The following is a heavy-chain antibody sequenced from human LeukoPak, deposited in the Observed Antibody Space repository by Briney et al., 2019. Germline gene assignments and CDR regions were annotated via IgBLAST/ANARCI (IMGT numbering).Heavy chain of an antibody. CDR3: ARHIEDFSSTSCYAGFDP. J-gene: IGHJ5*02. CDR2: IYYSGSS. D-gene: IGHD2-2*01. CDR1: GGSISSYH. V-gene: IGHV4-59*08. Sequence: PSENLSLTCTVSGGSISSYHWCWLPQPPGQGRVGFGYIYYSGSSNYTPSLKSRVTISVNTTKNQFSLKLSSVTGADTAVYYCARHIEDFSSTSCYAGFDPWGQGTLVTVSS.